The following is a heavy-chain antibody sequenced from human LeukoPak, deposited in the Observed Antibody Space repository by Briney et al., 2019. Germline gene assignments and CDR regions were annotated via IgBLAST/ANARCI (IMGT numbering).Heavy chain of an antibody. D-gene: IGHD1-26*01. V-gene: IGHV3-11*01. Sequence: GGSLRLSCAASGFTFSDYYMTWIRQAPGKGLEWVSYIGSGGSIINYADSVKGRFTISRDNAKNSLYLQMNTLRAEDTAVYYCAKDTLGANNPDYWGQGTLVTVSS. CDR2: IGSGGSII. CDR1: GFTFSDYY. J-gene: IGHJ4*02. CDR3: AKDTLGANNPDY.